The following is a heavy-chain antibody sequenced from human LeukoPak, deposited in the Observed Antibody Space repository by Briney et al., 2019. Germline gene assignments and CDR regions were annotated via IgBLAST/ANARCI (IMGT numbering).Heavy chain of an antibody. J-gene: IGHJ4*02. CDR3: ASAYYDILGGHFDY. Sequence: SETLSLTCTVSGGSISSGSYYWSWIRQPAGKGLEWIGRIYTSGSTNYNPSLKSRLTISVDTSKNQFSLKLSSVTAADTAVYYCASAYYDILGGHFDYWGQGTLVTVSS. D-gene: IGHD3-9*01. V-gene: IGHV4-61*02. CDR1: GGSISSGSYY. CDR2: IYTSGST.